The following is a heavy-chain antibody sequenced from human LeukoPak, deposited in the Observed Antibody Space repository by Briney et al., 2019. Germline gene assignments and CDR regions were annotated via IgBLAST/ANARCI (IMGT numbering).Heavy chain of an antibody. D-gene: IGHD4-17*01. CDR2: ISGSGGST. CDR1: GFTFSSYA. J-gene: IGHJ4*02. Sequence: GGSLRLSCAASGFTFSSYAMSWVRQAPGKGLEWVSAISGSGGSTYYADSVRGRFTISRDNAKNSLYLQMNSLRAEDTAIYYCASDLNDYGDYYLDSWGQGTLVTVSS. V-gene: IGHV3-23*01. CDR3: ASDLNDYGDYYLDS.